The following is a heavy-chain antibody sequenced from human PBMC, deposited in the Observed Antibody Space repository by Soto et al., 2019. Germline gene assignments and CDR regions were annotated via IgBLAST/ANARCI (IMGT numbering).Heavy chain of an antibody. CDR2: IYYSGST. CDR3: ARVGDCSSTSCSIPAIYYYYGMDV. D-gene: IGHD2-2*01. CDR1: GGSISSGDYY. Sequence: SETLSLTCTVSGGSISSGDYYWSWIRQPPGKGLEWIGYIYYSGSTYYNPSLKSRVTISVDTSKNQFSLKLSSVTAADTAVYYCARVGDCSSTSCSIPAIYYYYGMDVWGQGTTVTVSS. V-gene: IGHV4-30-4*01. J-gene: IGHJ6*02.